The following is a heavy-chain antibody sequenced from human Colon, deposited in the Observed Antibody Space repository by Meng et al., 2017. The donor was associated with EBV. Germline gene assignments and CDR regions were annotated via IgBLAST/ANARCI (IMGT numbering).Heavy chain of an antibody. CDR2: IDHRGNT. D-gene: IGHD3-10*01. J-gene: IGHJ5*02. CDR1: GGSFRDYY. CDR3: ARRGPSGNFSP. Sequence: QGQLQQWGAGLLKPSDTRSRSCAVYGGSFRDYYWTWIRHPPGKGLEWIGEIDHRGNTKYNPSLKSRVTISLDTSKKQFSLKVSSVTAADSAVYYCARRGPSGNFSPWSQGALVTVSS. V-gene: IGHV4-34*01.